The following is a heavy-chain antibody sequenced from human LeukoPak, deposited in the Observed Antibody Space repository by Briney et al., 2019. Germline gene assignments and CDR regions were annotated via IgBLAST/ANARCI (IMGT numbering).Heavy chain of an antibody. J-gene: IGHJ4*02. CDR2: ISYDGSNK. D-gene: IGHD6-19*01. Sequence: GGSLRLSCAASGFTFSSYSMNWVRQAPGKGLEWVAVISYDGSNKYYADSVKGRFAVSRDNSKNTLSLQMNSLKPEDAAVYYCASSSGWAYYFDNWGQGTLVTVSS. CDR1: GFTFSSYS. CDR3: ASSSGWAYYFDN. V-gene: IGHV3-30*03.